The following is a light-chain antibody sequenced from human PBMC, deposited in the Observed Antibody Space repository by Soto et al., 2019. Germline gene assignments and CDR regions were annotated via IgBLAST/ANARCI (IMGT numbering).Light chain of an antibody. CDR3: CSYADSSTYV. Sequence: QSALTQPASVSGSPGQSITISCTGTSSDVGSYNLVSWYQQHPGKATKLIIYEDNKRPSGVSNRFSGSKSGNTASLTISGLQTEDEADYYCCSYADSSTYVFGTGTKLTVL. J-gene: IGLJ1*01. CDR1: SSDVGSYNL. V-gene: IGLV2-23*01. CDR2: EDN.